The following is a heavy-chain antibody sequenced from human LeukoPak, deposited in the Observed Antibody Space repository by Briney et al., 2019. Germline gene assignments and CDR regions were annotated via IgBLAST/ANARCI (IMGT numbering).Heavy chain of an antibody. J-gene: IGHJ4*02. Sequence: GGSLRLSCAASGFTFGDFAMHWVRQAPGEGREWVSSISSSSSYIYYTDSVKGRFTVSRDNAKNSLYLLMNSLRDEDTAVYYCARTTVVTLIDYWGQGTLVTVSS. CDR2: ISSSSSYI. V-gene: IGHV3-21*01. CDR1: GFTFGDFA. D-gene: IGHD4-23*01. CDR3: ARTTVVTLIDY.